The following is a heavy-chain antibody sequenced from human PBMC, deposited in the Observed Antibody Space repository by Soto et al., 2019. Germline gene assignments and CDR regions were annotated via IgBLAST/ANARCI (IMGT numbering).Heavy chain of an antibody. V-gene: IGHV1-8*01. CDR3: ASDMGTT. J-gene: IGHJ5*02. CDR1: GYTFTSHD. Sequence: QVQLVQSGAEVKKPGASVKVSCKASGYTFTSHDINWMRQATGQGLEWMGWMNPHSGHTNYAQKVHGRESMPRDTPISTAYMELTSLRSEDTAVYYWASDMGTTWGQGTLVTVSS. D-gene: IGHD5-18*01. CDR2: MNPHSGHT.